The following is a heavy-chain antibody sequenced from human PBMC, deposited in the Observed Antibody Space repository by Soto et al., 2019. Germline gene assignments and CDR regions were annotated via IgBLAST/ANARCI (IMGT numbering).Heavy chain of an antibody. CDR1: GYSFTSYW. D-gene: IGHD6-19*01. CDR2: IYPGDSDT. J-gene: IGHJ6*02. V-gene: IGHV5-51*01. Sequence: GESLKISCKGSGYSFTSYWSGWVRQMPGKGLEWMGLIYPGDSDTRYSPSFQGQVTISADKSISTAYLQWSSVKPSDTAMYYCARRGAGRGHYYDGMDVWGQGTTVTVSS. CDR3: ARRGAGRGHYYDGMDV.